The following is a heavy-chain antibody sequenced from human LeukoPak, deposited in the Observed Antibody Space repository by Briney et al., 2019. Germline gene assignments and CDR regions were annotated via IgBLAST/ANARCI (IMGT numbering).Heavy chain of an antibody. Sequence: SETLSLTCTVSGGSLSSYYWTWIRQPPGKGLEWIGHIHDTGRTKYHPSLKSRVTMSIDPSKFQFSLKLTTATAADTAFYYCAGYSSTHLILVDPWGRGTLVTVSS. D-gene: IGHD4-11*01. CDR2: IHDTGRT. V-gene: IGHV4-59*01. CDR1: GGSLSSYY. CDR3: AGYSSTHLILVDP. J-gene: IGHJ5*01.